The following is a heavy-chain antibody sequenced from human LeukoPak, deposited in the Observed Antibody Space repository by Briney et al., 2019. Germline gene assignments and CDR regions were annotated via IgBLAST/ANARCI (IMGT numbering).Heavy chain of an antibody. J-gene: IGHJ5*02. V-gene: IGHV3-23*01. D-gene: IGHD6-13*01. CDR3: AKDRGAAAPINWFDP. CDR2: ISGSGGRT. Sequence: GGSLRLSCAGSGFTFTNYAMSWVREAPGKGLEWVSAISGSGGRTYYADSVKGRYTISRDNSKNTLYLQMNSLRAEDTAVYYCAKDRGAAAPINWFDPWGQGTLVTVSS. CDR1: GFTFTNYA.